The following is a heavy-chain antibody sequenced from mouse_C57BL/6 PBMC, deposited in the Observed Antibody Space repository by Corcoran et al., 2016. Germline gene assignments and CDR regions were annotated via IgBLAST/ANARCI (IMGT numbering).Heavy chain of an antibody. V-gene: IGHV8-12*01. D-gene: IGHD4-1*01. CDR3: ARRGTGTGYAMDY. CDR2: IYWDDDK. J-gene: IGHJ4*01. Sequence: QVTLKESGPGILQSSQTLSLTCSFSGFSLSTSGMGVSWIRQPSGKGLEWLAHIYWDDDKRYNPSLKSRLTISKDTSRNQVFLKITSVDTADTGTYYCARRGTGTGYAMDYWGQGTSVTVSS. CDR1: GFSLSTSGMG.